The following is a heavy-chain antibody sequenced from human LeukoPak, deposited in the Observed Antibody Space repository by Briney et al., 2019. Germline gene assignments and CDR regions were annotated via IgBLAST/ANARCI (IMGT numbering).Heavy chain of an antibody. Sequence: GGSLRLSCAASGFTVSNNYMNWVRQAPGKGLEWVSVIYPYSSTYYADSVKGRFTVSRDNSKNTLYLQLNSLRAEDTAVYYCARDRAEIPRGNAFDVWGHGTMVSVSS. J-gene: IGHJ3*01. V-gene: IGHV3-53*01. CDR1: GFTVSNNY. CDR3: ARDRAEIPRGNAFDV. D-gene: IGHD5-24*01. CDR2: IYPYSST.